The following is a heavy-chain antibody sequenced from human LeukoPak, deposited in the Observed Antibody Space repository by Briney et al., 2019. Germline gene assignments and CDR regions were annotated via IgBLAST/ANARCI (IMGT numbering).Heavy chain of an antibody. CDR3: ASKVYLNAFDI. D-gene: IGHD2/OR15-2a*01. CDR1: GYTFTSYG. CDR2: ISAYNGNT. Sequence: ASVKASCKPSGYTFTSYGISSVREAPGHGREWMGWISAYNGNTNYAQKLQGRVTMTTDTSTSTAYMELRSLRSDDTAVYYCASKVYLNAFDIWGQGTMVTVSS. V-gene: IGHV1-18*01. J-gene: IGHJ3*02.